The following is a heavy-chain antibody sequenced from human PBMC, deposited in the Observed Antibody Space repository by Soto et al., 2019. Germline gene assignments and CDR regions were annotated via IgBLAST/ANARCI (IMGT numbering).Heavy chain of an antibody. V-gene: IGHV1-69*02. J-gene: IGHJ4*02. CDR1: GGTFSSYT. CDR3: ARPFCSSTSCYENPSFYY. CDR2: IIRILGIA. Sequence: QVQLVQSGAEVKKPGSSVKVSCKASGGTFSSYTISWVRQAPGQGFEWMGRIIRILGIAKYAQKFQGKVTITADKSSRTADMELSSLPTEDTAVYYCARPFCSSTSCYENPSFYYWGQGPLVTVSS. D-gene: IGHD2-2*01.